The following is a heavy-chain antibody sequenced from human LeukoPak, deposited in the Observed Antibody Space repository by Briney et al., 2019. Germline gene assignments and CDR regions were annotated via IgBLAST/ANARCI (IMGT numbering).Heavy chain of an antibody. CDR2: INPNSGGT. Sequence: ASVKVSCKASGYTFTGYHMHWVRQAPGQGLEWMGWINPNSGGTNYAQKFQGRVTMTRDTSISTAYMELSRLRSDDTAVYYCARQWELHNYYYYMDVWGKGTTVTVSS. J-gene: IGHJ6*03. D-gene: IGHD1-26*01. V-gene: IGHV1-2*02. CDR3: ARQWELHNYYYYMDV. CDR1: GYTFTGYH.